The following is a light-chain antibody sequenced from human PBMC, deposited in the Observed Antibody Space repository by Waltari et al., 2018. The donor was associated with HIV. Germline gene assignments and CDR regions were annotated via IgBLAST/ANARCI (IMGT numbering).Light chain of an antibody. Sequence: VLTPPPSIAGAPGQGVTIPRTWDRPNIRAGYGVTWFQQLPGTAPKLLIYGNTNRPSGVPDRFSGSKSGTSASLAITGLQAEDEGDYYCQSYDSGLSAYVFGTGTKVTVL. V-gene: IGLV1-40*01. J-gene: IGLJ1*01. CDR3: QSYDSGLSAYV. CDR1: RPNIRAGYG. CDR2: GNT.